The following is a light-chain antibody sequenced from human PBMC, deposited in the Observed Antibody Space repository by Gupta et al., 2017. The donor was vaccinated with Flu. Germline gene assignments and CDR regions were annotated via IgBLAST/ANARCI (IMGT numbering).Light chain of an antibody. CDR2: AAS. CDR3: QQSNNTPWT. J-gene: IGKJ1*01. V-gene: IGKV1-39*01. Sequence: DIQMTQSPSSLSASLGDKVTITCRASQGISSYLNWYQQKQGKAPNLVIYAASSLHSGVPSRFSGSGSGTDFTLTISGLQPEDFAIYYCQQSNNTPWTFGQGTKVEVK. CDR1: QGISSY.